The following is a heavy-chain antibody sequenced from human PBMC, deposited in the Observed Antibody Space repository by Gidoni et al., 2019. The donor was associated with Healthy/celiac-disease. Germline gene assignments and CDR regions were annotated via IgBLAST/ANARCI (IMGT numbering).Heavy chain of an antibody. CDR2: INPNSGGT. CDR1: GYTFTGYY. Sequence: QVQLVQSGAEVKKPGASVKVSCKASGYTFTGYYMHWVRQAPGQGLEWMGWINPNSGGTNYAQKFQGRVTMTRDTSISTAYMELSRLRSDDTAVYYCARLLAYCGGDCHNLSDYWGQGTLVTVSS. D-gene: IGHD2-21*02. CDR3: ARLLAYCGGDCHNLSDY. J-gene: IGHJ4*02. V-gene: IGHV1-2*02.